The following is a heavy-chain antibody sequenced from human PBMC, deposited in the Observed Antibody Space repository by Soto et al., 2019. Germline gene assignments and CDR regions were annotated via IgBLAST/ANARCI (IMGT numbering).Heavy chain of an antibody. V-gene: IGHV1-69*13. Sequence: SVKVSWKTSGGTLSSYAISWGRQATGQGLEWMGGIVPIVDKSTYAQKFQGRVTITADESTSTAYMELSSLRSDETAIYYCVRVVAIPGYPDNWG. CDR2: IVPIVDKS. CDR3: VRVVAIPGYPDN. J-gene: IGHJ4*03. D-gene: IGHD2-15*01. CDR1: GGTLSSYA.